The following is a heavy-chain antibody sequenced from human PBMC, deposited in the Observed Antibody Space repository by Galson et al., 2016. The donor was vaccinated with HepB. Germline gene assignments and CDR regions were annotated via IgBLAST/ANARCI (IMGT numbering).Heavy chain of an antibody. CDR3: ARVRWELLLDY. J-gene: IGHJ4*02. Sequence: TLSLTCTVSGASISSGGYYWSWIRQHPGKGLEWIGYIYYSGSTHYNPSLKSPFTISVDTSKNQFSLKLSSVTAADTAVYYCARVRWELLLDYWGQGTLVTVSS. CDR1: GASISSGGYY. D-gene: IGHD1-26*01. CDR2: IYYSGST. V-gene: IGHV4-31*01.